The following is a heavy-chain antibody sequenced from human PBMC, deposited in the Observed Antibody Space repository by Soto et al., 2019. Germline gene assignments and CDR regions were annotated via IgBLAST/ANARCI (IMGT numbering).Heavy chain of an antibody. V-gene: IGHV1-18*04. Sequence: QVQLVQSGAEVKKPGASVKVSCKASGYTFTNYGISWVRQAPGQGLEWMGWISADNGDTNYAQKLQGRVTMTTDTSTSTAYMELRSLTSDDTAVYYCARVAGSYITGEGAFDIWGQGTMVTVSS. D-gene: IGHD1-26*01. CDR1: GYTFTNYG. CDR2: ISADNGDT. CDR3: ARVAGSYITGEGAFDI. J-gene: IGHJ3*02.